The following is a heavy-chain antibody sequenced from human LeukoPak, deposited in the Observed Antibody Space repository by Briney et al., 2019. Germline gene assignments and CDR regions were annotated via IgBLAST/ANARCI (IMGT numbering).Heavy chain of an antibody. V-gene: IGHV3-15*01. CDR2: IKSKTDGGTT. Sequence: GGSLRLSCAASGFTFDNAWMSWVRQAPGKGLEWVGRIKSKTDGGTTDYAAPVKDRFTISRDDSKNTLYLQMNSLKTEDTAVYYCTTGALLTIYWYFDLWGRGTLVTVSS. CDR1: GFTFDNAW. D-gene: IGHD2-15*01. CDR3: TTGALLTIYWYFDL. J-gene: IGHJ2*01.